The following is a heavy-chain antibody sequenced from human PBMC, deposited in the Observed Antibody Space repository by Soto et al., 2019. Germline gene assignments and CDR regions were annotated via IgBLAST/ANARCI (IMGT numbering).Heavy chain of an antibody. CDR2: ISAYNDNT. CDR3: AREYCSSTRCYDPDY. CDR1: GYTFTSYD. V-gene: IGHV1-18*01. Sequence: ASVKVSCKASGYTFTSYDINWVRQATGQGLEWMGWISAYNDNTKYAQKFQGRVTMTADTSTGTAYMELRSLRSGDTAVYYCAREYCSSTRCYDPDYWGQGTQVTVSS. J-gene: IGHJ4*02. D-gene: IGHD2-2*01.